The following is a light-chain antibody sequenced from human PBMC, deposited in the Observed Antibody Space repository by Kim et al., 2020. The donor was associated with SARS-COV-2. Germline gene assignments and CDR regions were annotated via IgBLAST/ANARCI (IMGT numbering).Light chain of an antibody. J-gene: IGKJ1*01. V-gene: IGKV3-20*01. CDR3: QQYGSSPWT. CDR1: QSVGSNS. Sequence: EVVLTQSPGTLSLPPGERATLSCRASQSVGSNSLAWYQQKPGQAPGLLISGASSRVTGIPDRFSGSGSATDFTLTISRLEPEDFAVYYCQQYGSSPWTFGQGTKVDIK. CDR2: GAS.